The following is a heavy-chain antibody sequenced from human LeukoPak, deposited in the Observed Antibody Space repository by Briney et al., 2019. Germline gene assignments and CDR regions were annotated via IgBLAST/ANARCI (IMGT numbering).Heavy chain of an antibody. CDR1: GGSISSGDYY. V-gene: IGHV4-30-4*08. CDR3: ARAPIFGVVIGVAYFDY. J-gene: IGHJ4*02. D-gene: IGHD3-3*01. CDR2: IYYSGST. Sequence: SETLSLTCTVSGGSISSGDYYWSWIRQPPGKGLEWIGYIYYSGSTYYNPSFKSRVTISVDTSKNQFSLKLSSVTAADTAVYYCARAPIFGVVIGVAYFDYWGQGTLVTVSS.